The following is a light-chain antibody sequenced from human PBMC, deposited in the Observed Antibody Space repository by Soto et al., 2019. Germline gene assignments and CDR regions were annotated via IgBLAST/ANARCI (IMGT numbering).Light chain of an antibody. CDR1: SSNIGSHT. V-gene: IGLV1-44*01. CDR2: SNN. J-gene: IGLJ2*01. Sequence: QSVLTKPPSASGTPGQRVTISCSGSSSNIGSHTVNWYQQLPGTAPKLLIYSNNQRPSGVPDRFSGSKSGTSASLAISGLQSEDEADYYCSAWYDSLKGVVFVRGTKVTVL. CDR3: SAWYDSLKGVV.